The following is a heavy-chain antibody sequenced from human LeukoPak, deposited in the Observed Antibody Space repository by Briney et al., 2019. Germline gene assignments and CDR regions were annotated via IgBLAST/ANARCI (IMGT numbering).Heavy chain of an antibody. CDR1: GYSFASFW. D-gene: IGHD3-10*01. J-gene: IGHJ4*02. CDR3: ARRVRGGLSPYYFDY. CDR2: IYPGGSET. V-gene: IGHV5-51*01. Sequence: GESLKISCKGSGYSFASFWIGWVRQMPGKGLEWMGVIYPGGSETRYSPSFQGQVTISVDKSISTAYLQWRSLKASDTAMYYCARRVRGGLSPYYFDYWGQGTLVTVSS.